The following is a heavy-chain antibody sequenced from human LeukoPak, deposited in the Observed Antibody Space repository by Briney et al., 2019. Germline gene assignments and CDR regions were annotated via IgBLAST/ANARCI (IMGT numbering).Heavy chain of an antibody. D-gene: IGHD3-22*01. CDR1: GFSFSSYW. CDR2: IKSDGKT. Sequence: PGGSLRLSCAASGFSFSSYWMHWVRQAPGKGLVWVSRIKSDGKTNYADSVKGRFTISRDNAKNTVSLQMNSLRAEDTGVYYCARAPSEIGGYYPEDFRHWGQGTLVTVSS. J-gene: IGHJ1*01. V-gene: IGHV3-74*01. CDR3: ARAPSEIGGYYPEDFRH.